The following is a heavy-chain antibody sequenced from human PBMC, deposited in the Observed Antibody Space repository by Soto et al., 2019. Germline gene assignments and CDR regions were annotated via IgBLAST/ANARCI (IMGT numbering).Heavy chain of an antibody. Sequence: GSLRLSCAASGFTFSSYAMSWVRQAPGKGLEWIGSIYYSGSTYYNPSLKSRVTMSVDTSKNQFSLKLSFVTAADTAVYYCARHTRSGCSSTSCYSDVWGQGTTVTVSS. CDR3: ARHTRSGCSSTSCYSDV. V-gene: IGHV4-39*01. J-gene: IGHJ6*02. CDR2: IYYSGST. CDR1: GFTFSSYA. D-gene: IGHD2-2*01.